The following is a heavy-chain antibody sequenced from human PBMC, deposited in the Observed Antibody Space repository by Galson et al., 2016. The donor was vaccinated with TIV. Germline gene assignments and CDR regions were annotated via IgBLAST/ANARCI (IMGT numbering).Heavy chain of an antibody. CDR2: IDPSRGTT. CDR3: AVWSVSGTYIFAS. D-gene: IGHD1-7*01. CDR1: GYTFINYY. Sequence: SVKVSCKASGYTFINYYIHWVRQAPGQGLEWMGVIDPSRGTTSYAQNFQGRVAMTRDTSPNTAFLDLTALRSVDSAIYYCAVWSVSGTYIFASWGQGTLVTVSS. J-gene: IGHJ4*02. V-gene: IGHV1-46*01.